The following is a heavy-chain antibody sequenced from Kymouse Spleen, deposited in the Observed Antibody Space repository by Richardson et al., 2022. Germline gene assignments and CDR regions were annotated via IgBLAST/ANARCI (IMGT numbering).Heavy chain of an antibody. CDR1: GFTFSNAW. CDR3: TTDRRGYSGYDFDY. V-gene: IGHV3-15*01. Sequence: EVQLVESGGGLVKPGGSLRLSCAASGFTFSNAWMSWVRQAPGKGLEWVGRIKSKTDGGTTDYAAPVKGRFTISRDDSKNTLYLQMNSLKTEDTAVYYCTTDRRGYSGYDFDYWGQGTLVTVSS. CDR2: IKSKTDGGTT. D-gene: IGHD5-12*01. J-gene: IGHJ4*02.